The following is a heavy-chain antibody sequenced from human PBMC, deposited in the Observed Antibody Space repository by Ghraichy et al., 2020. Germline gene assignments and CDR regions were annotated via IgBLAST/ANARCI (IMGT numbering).Heavy chain of an antibody. CDR2: IYHSGST. J-gene: IGHJ4*02. V-gene: IGHV4-30-2*01. CDR3: ARGIYYYDSSGYLYYFDY. CDR1: GGSISSGGYS. D-gene: IGHD3-22*01. Sequence: SETLSLTCAVSGGSISSGGYSWSWIRQPPGKGLEWIGYIYHSGSTYYNPSLKSRVTISVDRSKNQFSLKLSSVTAADTAVYYCARGIYYYDSSGYLYYFDYWGQGTLVTVSS.